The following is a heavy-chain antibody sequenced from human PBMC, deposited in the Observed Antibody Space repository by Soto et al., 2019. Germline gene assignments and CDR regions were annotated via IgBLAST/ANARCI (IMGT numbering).Heavy chain of an antibody. CDR2: IIPILGIA. V-gene: IGHV1-69*02. CDR1: GEGLSRYI. Sequence: SVKGDWKAAGEGLSRYIISWRRQETGQGLEWMGRIIPILGIANYAQKFQGRVTITADKSTSTAYMELSSLGSEDTAVYYCASSLGPTVTPTAMDVWGKGTTVTVSS. CDR3: ASSLGPTVTPTAMDV. J-gene: IGHJ6*03. D-gene: IGHD4-4*01.